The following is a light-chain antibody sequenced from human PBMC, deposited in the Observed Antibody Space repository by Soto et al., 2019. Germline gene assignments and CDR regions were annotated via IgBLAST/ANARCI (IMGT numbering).Light chain of an antibody. CDR1: TGDVGGYTN. CDR3: SSYTSSSTWV. J-gene: IGLJ3*02. CDR2: DVS. V-gene: IGLV2-14*01. Sequence: QSALTQPASVSGSPGQPITISSTEPTGDVGGYTNVSWYQQHPGKAPKLMIYDVSNRPSGVSNRFSGSKSGNTASLTISGLQAEDEADYYCSSYTSSSTWVFGGGTKLTVL.